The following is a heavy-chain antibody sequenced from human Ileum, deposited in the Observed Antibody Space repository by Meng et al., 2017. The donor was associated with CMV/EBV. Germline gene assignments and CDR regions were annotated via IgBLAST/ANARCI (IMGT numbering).Heavy chain of an antibody. CDR2: VYRGGNA. J-gene: IGHJ4*02. CDR3: TTGSAYSPPGQFHQ. D-gene: IGHD3-22*01. CDR1: GGSISRANW. V-gene: IGHV4-4*02. Sequence: SGGSISRANWWTWVRQTPGKGLEWIGEVYRGGNAMYNPSLQSRLTISVDDSTNQVSLRLRSVTAADTAMYYCTTGSAYSPPGQFHQWGQGTLVTVSS.